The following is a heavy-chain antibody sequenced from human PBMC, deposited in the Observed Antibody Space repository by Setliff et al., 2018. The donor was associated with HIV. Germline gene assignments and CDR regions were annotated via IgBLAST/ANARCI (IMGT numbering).Heavy chain of an antibody. D-gene: IGHD6-13*01. CDR2: INAGNGDT. CDR1: GDTSTTYA. V-gene: IGHV1-3*01. Sequence: ASVKVSCKASGDTSTTYALHWVRQAPGQRLEWMGWINAGNGDTKSSQKFQGRVTITRDTSASTAYMELSSLRSEDTGVYYCAIGSSNWPHRPSNYYFDYWGQGTPVTVSS. CDR3: AIGSSNWPHRPSNYYFDY. J-gene: IGHJ4*02.